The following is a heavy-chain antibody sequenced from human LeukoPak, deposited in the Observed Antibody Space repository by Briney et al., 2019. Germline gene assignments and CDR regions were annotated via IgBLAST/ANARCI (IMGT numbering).Heavy chain of an antibody. D-gene: IGHD4-17*01. Sequence: GASVKVSCKISGYTFTSYAISWMRQAPGQGLEWMGWISVHKGNTNYTQKLQDRVTMTTDTSTSTAYMELRSLTSDDTAVYYCARGNDHGDRWIDYWGQGTLVTVSS. CDR3: ARGNDHGDRWIDY. CDR1: GYTFTSYA. V-gene: IGHV1-18*01. CDR2: ISVHKGNT. J-gene: IGHJ4*02.